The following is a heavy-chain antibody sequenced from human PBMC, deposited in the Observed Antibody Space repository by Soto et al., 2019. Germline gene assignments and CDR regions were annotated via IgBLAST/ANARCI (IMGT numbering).Heavy chain of an antibody. CDR1: GFTVSDNY. CDR3: GREVDRRAYDGTGYGFDS. CDR2: IYRGTT. V-gene: IGHV3-66*01. D-gene: IGHD3-22*01. J-gene: IGHJ4*02. Sequence: EVQLVESGGGLVQPGGSLRLSCAASGFTVSDNYMNWVRQAPGKGLEWVAVIYRGTTYYADSVKGRFTISRDNSKNTLYRQMSSLGPEDTAVYYCGREVDRRAYDGTGYGFDSWGQGTLVAVSS.